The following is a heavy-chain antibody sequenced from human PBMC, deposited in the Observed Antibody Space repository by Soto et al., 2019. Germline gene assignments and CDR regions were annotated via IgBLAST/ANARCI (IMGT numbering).Heavy chain of an antibody. D-gene: IGHD3-3*01. CDR1: GFTFSSYW. CDR2: IKQDGSEK. V-gene: IGHV3-7*01. J-gene: IGHJ4*02. CDR3: ARDILTYYDFWSGQRGPYYFDY. Sequence: ESGGGLVQPGGSLRLSCAASGFTFSSYWMSWVRQAPGKGLEWVANIKQDGSEKYYVDSVKGRFTISRDNAKNSLYLQMNSLRAEDTAVYYCARDILTYYDFWSGQRGPYYFDYWSQGTLVTVSS.